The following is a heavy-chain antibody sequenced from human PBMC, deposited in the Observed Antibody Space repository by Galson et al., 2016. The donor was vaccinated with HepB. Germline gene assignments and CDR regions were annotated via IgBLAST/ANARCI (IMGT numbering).Heavy chain of an antibody. CDR1: GFTFRSYA. CDR2: ISSDGSNK. CDR3: ARDYRYSSGWSTYYYVMDV. J-gene: IGHJ6*02. Sequence: SLRLSCAASGFTFRSYAMHWVRQAPGKGLGWVAVISSDGSNKYYVDSVKGRFTISRDNSRNTLYLQMNSLRAEDTAVYYCARDYRYSSGWSTYYYVMDVWGQGTTVTVSS. D-gene: IGHD6-19*01. V-gene: IGHV3-30*04.